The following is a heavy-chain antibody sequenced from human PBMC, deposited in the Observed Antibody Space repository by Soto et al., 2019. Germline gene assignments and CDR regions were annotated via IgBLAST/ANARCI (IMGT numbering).Heavy chain of an antibody. CDR3: AKEPVSITIFGVNGMDV. J-gene: IGHJ6*02. Sequence: QVQLQESGPGLVKPSQTLSLTCTVSGGSISSGDYYWSWIRQPPGKGLEWIGYIYYSGSTYYNPSLKSRVTISVDTSKNQFSLKLSSVTAADTAVYYCAKEPVSITIFGVNGMDVWGQGTMVTVSS. CDR2: IYYSGST. CDR1: GGSISSGDYY. V-gene: IGHV4-30-4*01. D-gene: IGHD3-3*01.